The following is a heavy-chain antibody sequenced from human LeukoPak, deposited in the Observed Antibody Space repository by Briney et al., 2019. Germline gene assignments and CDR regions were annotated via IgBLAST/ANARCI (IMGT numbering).Heavy chain of an antibody. D-gene: IGHD3-22*01. CDR2: ISGSGGST. J-gene: IGHJ4*02. CDR3: AKVDYYDSSGYWDY. Sequence: GGSLRLSCAASGFTFSSYAMSWVRQAPGKGLEWGSAISGSGGSTYYADSVKGRFTISRDNSKNTLYLQMNSLRAEDTAVYYCAKVDYYDSSGYWDYWGQGTLVTVSS. CDR1: GFTFSSYA. V-gene: IGHV3-23*01.